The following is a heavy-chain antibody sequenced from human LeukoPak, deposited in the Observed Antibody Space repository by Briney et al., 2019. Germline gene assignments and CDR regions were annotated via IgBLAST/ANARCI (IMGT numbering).Heavy chain of an antibody. CDR2: IWYDGSNK. V-gene: IGHV3-33*01. CDR1: GFTFSSYG. CDR3: ARDRGYYDYVWGSYRPDAFDI. J-gene: IGHJ3*02. Sequence: GGSLRLSCAASGFTFSSYGMHWVRQAPGKGLEWVAVIWYDGSNKYYADSVKGRFTISRDNSKNTLYLQMDSLRADDTAVYYCARDRGYYDYVWGSYRPDAFDIWGQGTMVTVSS. D-gene: IGHD3-16*02.